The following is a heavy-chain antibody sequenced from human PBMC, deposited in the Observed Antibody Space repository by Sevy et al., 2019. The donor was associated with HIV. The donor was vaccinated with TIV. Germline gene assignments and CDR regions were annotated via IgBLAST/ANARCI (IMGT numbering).Heavy chain of an antibody. CDR2: ISSSGSTI. Sequence: GGSLRLSCAASGFTFSDYYMSWSRQAPGKGLEWVSYISSSGSTIYYADSVKGRFTISRDNAKNSLYLQMNSLRAEDTAVYYCASEMATITDDYWGQGTLVTVSS. V-gene: IGHV3-11*01. J-gene: IGHJ4*02. CDR1: GFTFSDYY. CDR3: ASEMATITDDY. D-gene: IGHD5-12*01.